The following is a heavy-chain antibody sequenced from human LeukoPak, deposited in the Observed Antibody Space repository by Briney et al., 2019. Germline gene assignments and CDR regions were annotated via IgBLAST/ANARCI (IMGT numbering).Heavy chain of an antibody. J-gene: IGHJ4*02. CDR1: GASMRSYY. V-gene: IGHV4-59*12. CDR2: IFYSGSP. CDR3: ARTPSIAGAGIFDY. Sequence: PSETLSLTCSVSGASMRSYYWSWIRQSPGKGLEWIGYIFYSGSPNYNPSLKSRVTISVDTSKNQFSLKVSSVTAADTAVYYCARTPSIAGAGIFDYWGQGTLVTVSS. D-gene: IGHD6-13*01.